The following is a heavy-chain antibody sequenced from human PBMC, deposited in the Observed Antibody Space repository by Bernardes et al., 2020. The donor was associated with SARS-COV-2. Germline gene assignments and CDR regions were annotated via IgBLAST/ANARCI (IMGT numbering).Heavy chain of an antibody. D-gene: IGHD3-9*01. J-gene: IGHJ6*03. CDR1: GGSISSYY. V-gene: IGHV4-59*01. Sequence: SETLSLTCTVSGGSISSYYWSWIRQPPGKGLEWIGYIYYSGSTNYNPSLKSRVTISVDTSKNQFSLKLSSVTAADTAVYYCARGRITIFWQAHKSPYYMDVWGKGTTVTVSS. CDR3: ARGRITIFWQAHKSPYYMDV. CDR2: IYYSGST.